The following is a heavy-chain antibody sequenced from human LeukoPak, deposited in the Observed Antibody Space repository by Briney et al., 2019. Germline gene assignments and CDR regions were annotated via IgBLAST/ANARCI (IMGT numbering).Heavy chain of an antibody. J-gene: IGHJ4*02. CDR3: ARAKQWELRLLDY. D-gene: IGHD1-26*01. Sequence: ASVNVSCKASAYTFTSYYMHWVRQAPGQGLEWMGIINPSGGSTSYAQKFQGRVTMTWDTSTSTVYMELSSLRSEDTAVYYCARAKQWELRLLDYWGQGTLVTVSS. V-gene: IGHV1-46*01. CDR2: INPSGGST. CDR1: AYTFTSYY.